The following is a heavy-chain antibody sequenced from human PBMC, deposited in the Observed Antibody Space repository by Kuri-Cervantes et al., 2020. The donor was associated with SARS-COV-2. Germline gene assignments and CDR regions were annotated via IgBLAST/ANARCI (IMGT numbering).Heavy chain of an antibody. CDR3: AREGYYDSSGNYAATGMDV. D-gene: IGHD3-22*01. Sequence: GESLKISCAGSGFTFSRYAIHCVRQAPGKGLEWVAVISDDGKKRYYADSVKGRFTISRDNSQSTLYLPMNSLRTEDTAVYYCAREGYYDSSGNYAATGMDVWGKGTTVTVSS. CDR2: ISDDGKKR. V-gene: IGHV3-30*04. J-gene: IGHJ6*03. CDR1: GFTFSRYA.